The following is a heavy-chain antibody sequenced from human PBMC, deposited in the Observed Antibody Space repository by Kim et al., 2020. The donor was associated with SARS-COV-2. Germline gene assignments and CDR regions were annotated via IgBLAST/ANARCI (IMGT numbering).Heavy chain of an antibody. CDR2: IRGSGGIT. CDR3: AKWMTNYYGSGTYLDGMDV. D-gene: IGHD3-10*01. J-gene: IGHJ6*02. Sequence: GGSLRLSCAASGFTFSNYAMNWVRQAPGKGLEWVSAIRGSGGITYYADSVKGRFTISRDNSKNTLYLQMNSLRAEDTAVYYCAKWMTNYYGSGTYLDGMDVWGQGTTVTVSS. V-gene: IGHV3-23*01. CDR1: GFTFSNYA.